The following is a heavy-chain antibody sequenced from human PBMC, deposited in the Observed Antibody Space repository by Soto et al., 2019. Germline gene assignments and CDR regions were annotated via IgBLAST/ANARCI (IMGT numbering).Heavy chain of an antibody. CDR2: INPNSGGT. J-gene: IGHJ6*02. Sequence: QVQLVQSGAEVKKPGASVKVSCKASGYTFTGYYMHWVRQAPGQGLEWMGWINPNSGGTNYAQKFQGGVTMTGDTSISTAYMGVSRLKSDDTAVYYCAGERGSGSYYGDDGMDVWGQGTTVTVSS. CDR1: GYTFTGYY. CDR3: AGERGSGSYYGDDGMDV. D-gene: IGHD3-10*01. V-gene: IGHV1-2*02.